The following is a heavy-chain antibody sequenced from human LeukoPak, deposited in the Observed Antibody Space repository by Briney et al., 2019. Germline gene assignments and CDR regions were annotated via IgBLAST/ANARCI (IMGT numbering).Heavy chain of an antibody. CDR1: GFTFSSYS. CDR3: AKSASGSYYELFDY. Sequence: GGSLRLSCAASGFTFSSYSMNWVRQAPGKGLEWVSYISSSSSTIYYADSVKGRFTISRDNSKNTLYLQMNSLRAEDTAVYYCAKSASGSYYELFDYWGQGTLVTVSS. V-gene: IGHV3-48*01. J-gene: IGHJ4*02. CDR2: ISSSSSTI. D-gene: IGHD1-26*01.